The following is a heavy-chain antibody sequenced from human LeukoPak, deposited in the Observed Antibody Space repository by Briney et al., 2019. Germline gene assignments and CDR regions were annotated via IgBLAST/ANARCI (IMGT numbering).Heavy chain of an antibody. J-gene: IGHJ4*02. Sequence: PSETLSLTCAVYGGSFSGYYWSWIRQPPGKGLEWIGEINHSGSTNYNPSLKSRVTISVDTSKNQFSLKLSSVTAADTAVYYCASLNTSDIKYDYWGQGTLVTVSS. D-gene: IGHD6-6*01. V-gene: IGHV4-34*01. CDR1: GGSFSGYY. CDR2: INHSGST. CDR3: ASLNTSDIKYDY.